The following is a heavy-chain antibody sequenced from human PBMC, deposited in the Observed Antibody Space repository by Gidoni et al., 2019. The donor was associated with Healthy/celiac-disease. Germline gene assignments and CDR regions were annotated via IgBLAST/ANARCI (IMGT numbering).Heavy chain of an antibody. CDR2: IIPIFGTA. CDR1: GGTFSSYA. V-gene: IGHV1-69*01. Sequence: TGGTFSSYAISWVRQAPGQGLEWMGGIIPIFGTANYAQKFQGRVTITADESTSTAYMELSSLRSEDTAVYYCARAYCSGGSCYSPAPYYYYGMDVWGQGTTVTVSS. CDR3: ARAYCSGGSCYSPAPYYYYGMDV. D-gene: IGHD2-15*01. J-gene: IGHJ6*02.